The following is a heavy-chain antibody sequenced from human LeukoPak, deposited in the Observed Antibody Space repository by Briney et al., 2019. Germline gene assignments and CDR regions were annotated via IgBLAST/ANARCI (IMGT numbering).Heavy chain of an antibody. CDR3: ARSGGHHSYFDY. D-gene: IGHD2-15*01. J-gene: IGHJ4*02. V-gene: IGHV4-34*01. CDR2: INHSGST. CDR1: GGSFSGYY. Sequence: SETLSLTCAVYGGSFSGYYWSWTRQPPGKGLEWIGEINHSGSTNYNPSLKSRVTISVDTSKNQFSLKLSSVTAADTAVYYCARSGGHHSYFDYWGQGTLVTVSS.